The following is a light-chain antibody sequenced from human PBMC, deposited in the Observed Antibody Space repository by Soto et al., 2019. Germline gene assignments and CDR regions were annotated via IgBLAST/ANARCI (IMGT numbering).Light chain of an antibody. V-gene: IGLV3-21*04. CDR3: QLWNSSSDQGV. J-gene: IGLJ3*02. CDR2: YDS. Sequence: SYELTQPPSVSVAPEKTATITFGGDNIGINAVHWYQQKPGQAPLLVVYYDSDRPSGIPERFSGSTSGNTATLTISRVEAGDEADYYCQLWNSSSDQGVFGGGTKVTVL. CDR1: NIGINA.